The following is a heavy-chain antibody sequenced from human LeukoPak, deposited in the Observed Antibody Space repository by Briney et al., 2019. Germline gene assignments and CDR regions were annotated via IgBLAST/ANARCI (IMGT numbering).Heavy chain of an antibody. V-gene: IGHV4-59*12. CDR1: GGSISSYY. CDR2: IYYSGST. J-gene: IGHJ6*02. Sequence: PSETLSLTCTVSGGSISSYYWSWIRQPPGKGLEWIGNIYYSGSTNYNPSLKSRVTISVDTSKNQFSLKLSSVTAADTAVYYCARDYYDRNYYYGMDVWGQGTTVTVSS. D-gene: IGHD3-22*01. CDR3: ARDYYDRNYYYGMDV.